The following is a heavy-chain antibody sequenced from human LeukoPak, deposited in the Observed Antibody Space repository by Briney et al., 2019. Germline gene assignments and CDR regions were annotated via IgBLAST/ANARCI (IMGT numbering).Heavy chain of an antibody. J-gene: IGHJ4*02. D-gene: IGHD3-10*01. CDR3: ARDRGGGSGTYYILY. CDR1: GYTFTDYC. V-gene: IGHV1-2*02. Sequence: ASVKVSCKASGYTFTDYCMHWVRQAPGQGLEWLGWINPNNGGTNYAQKFQGRVTMTRDTSISTAYMELSSLRSDDTAVYYCARDRGGGSGTYYILYWGLGSLVTVSS. CDR2: INPNNGGT.